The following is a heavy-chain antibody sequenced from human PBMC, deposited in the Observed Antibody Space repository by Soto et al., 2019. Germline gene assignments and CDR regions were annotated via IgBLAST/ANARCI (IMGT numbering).Heavy chain of an antibody. J-gene: IGHJ6*02. CDR1: GYTFTSYA. Sequence: ASVKVSCKASGYTFTSYAMHWVRQAPGQRLEWMGWINAGNGNTKYSQKFQGRVTITRDTSASTAYMELSSLRSEDTAVYYCAIFQGSGYYYYGMDVWGQGSTVPVSS. CDR2: INAGNGNT. D-gene: IGHD3-10*01. V-gene: IGHV1-3*01. CDR3: AIFQGSGYYYYGMDV.